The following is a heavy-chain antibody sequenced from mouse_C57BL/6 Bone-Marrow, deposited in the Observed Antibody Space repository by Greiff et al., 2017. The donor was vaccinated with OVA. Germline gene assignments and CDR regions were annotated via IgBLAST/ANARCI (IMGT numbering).Heavy chain of an antibody. J-gene: IGHJ2*01. CDR1: GFPFSSYG. V-gene: IGHV5-6*02. CDR2: FSSGGSSS. Sequence: EVKLEESGGDLVKPGGSLKLSCAPPGFPFSSYGMSWVRQTPDKSLGWSPTFSSGGSSSYYPASVKGRFTISRDNAKNTLYLQMSGLKSEDTAMYYCARRETFDYWGQGTTLTVSS. CDR3: ARRETFDY.